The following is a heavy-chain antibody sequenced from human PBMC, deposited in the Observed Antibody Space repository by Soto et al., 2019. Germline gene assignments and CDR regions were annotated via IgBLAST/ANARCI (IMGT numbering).Heavy chain of an antibody. J-gene: IGHJ4*02. V-gene: IGHV1-69*01. CDR3: ATEKGDYLNYFDY. D-gene: IGHD4-17*01. CDR2: IIPIFGRA. Sequence: QVRLVQSGAEVKKPGSSVKVSCTGSGGTFSSSAISWVRQAPGQGLEWMGAIIPIFGRANYSRKFQCRVTITADASTSTAYMELSSLRSEDTAVYYCATEKGDYLNYFDYWGQGTLVTVSS. CDR1: GGTFSSSA.